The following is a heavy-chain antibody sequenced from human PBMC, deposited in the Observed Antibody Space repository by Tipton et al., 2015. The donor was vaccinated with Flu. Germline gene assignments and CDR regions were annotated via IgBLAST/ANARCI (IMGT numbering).Heavy chain of an antibody. D-gene: IGHD6-19*01. CDR3: ARDHWIGVAGTGWNYYGMDV. V-gene: IGHV4-59*01. CDR1: GGSISSYY. J-gene: IGHJ6*02. CDR2: ISYSGST. Sequence: TLSLTCTVSGGSISSYYWSWIRQPPGKGLEWIGYISYSGSTNHNPSLKSRVTISVDTSKNQFSLKLSSVTAADTAVYYCARDHWIGVAGTGWNYYGMDVWGQGTTVTVSS.